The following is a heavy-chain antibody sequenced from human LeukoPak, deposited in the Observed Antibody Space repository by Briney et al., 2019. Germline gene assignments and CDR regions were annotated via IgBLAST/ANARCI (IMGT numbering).Heavy chain of an antibody. D-gene: IGHD6-13*01. Sequence: ASVKVSCEASGYTFTGYYMHWVRQAPGQGLEWMGWINPNSGRTNYAQKFQGRVTMTGDTSISTAYMELTRLTSDDTAVYYCARDTGYSSSWYHWYYFDYWGQGTLVTVSS. CDR2: INPNSGRT. J-gene: IGHJ4*02. CDR3: ARDTGYSSSWYHWYYFDY. CDR1: GYTFTGYY. V-gene: IGHV1-2*02.